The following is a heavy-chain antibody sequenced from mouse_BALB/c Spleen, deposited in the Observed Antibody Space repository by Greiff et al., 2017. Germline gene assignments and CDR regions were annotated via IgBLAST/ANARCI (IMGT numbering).Heavy chain of an antibody. D-gene: IGHD2-1*01. J-gene: IGHJ2*01. V-gene: IGHV5-6*01. CDR3: AGLYGNSYYFDY. CDR2: ISSGGSYT. Sequence: EVKLVESGGDLVKPGGSLKLSCAASGFTFSSYGMSWVRQTPDKRLEWVATISSGGSYTYYPDSVKGRFTISRDNAKNTLYLQMSSLKSEDTAMYYCAGLYGNSYYFDYWGQGTTLTVSS. CDR1: GFTFSSYG.